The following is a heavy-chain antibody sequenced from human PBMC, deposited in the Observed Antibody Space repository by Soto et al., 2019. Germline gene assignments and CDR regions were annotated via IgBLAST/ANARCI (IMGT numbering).Heavy chain of an antibody. D-gene: IGHD1-26*01. Sequence: PSETLSLTCAVYGGSFSGYYWSWIRQPPGKGLEWIGEINHSGSTNYNPSLKSRVTISVDTSKNQFSLKLSSVTAADTAVYYCATFSGSYYKGDDYWGQGTLVTVSS. CDR3: ATFSGSYYKGDDY. CDR1: GGSFSGYY. J-gene: IGHJ4*02. CDR2: INHSGST. V-gene: IGHV4-34*01.